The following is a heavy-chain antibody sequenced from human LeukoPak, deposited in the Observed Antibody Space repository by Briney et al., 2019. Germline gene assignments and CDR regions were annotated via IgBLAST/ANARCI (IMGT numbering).Heavy chain of an antibody. CDR3: ASIQGDYSNYEYYFDY. Sequence: SETLSLTCAVYGGSFSGYYWSWIRQPPGKGLEWVGEINHSGSTNYNPSLKSRVTISVDTSENQFSLKLSSVTAADTAVYYCASIQGDYSNYEYYFDYWGQGTLVTVSS. CDR1: GGSFSGYY. J-gene: IGHJ4*02. D-gene: IGHD4-11*01. CDR2: INHSGST. V-gene: IGHV4-34*01.